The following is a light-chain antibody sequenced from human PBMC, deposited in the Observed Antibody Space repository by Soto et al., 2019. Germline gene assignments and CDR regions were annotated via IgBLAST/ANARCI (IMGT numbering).Light chain of an antibody. CDR2: GAS. V-gene: IGKV1-39*01. Sequence: DIQVTQSPSSLSASVGDRVTITCRASQSIGTYLNWYHQKPGKAPQLLIYGASTLQSGVPPRFSGSGSGTHFTLTINSLQPEDFGTFSCQQSYSTPTFGQGTKVDIK. CDR1: QSIGTY. CDR3: QQSYSTPT. J-gene: IGKJ1*01.